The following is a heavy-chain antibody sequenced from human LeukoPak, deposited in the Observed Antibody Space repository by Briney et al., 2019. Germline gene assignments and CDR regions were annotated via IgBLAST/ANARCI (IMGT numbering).Heavy chain of an antibody. J-gene: IGHJ6*03. CDR2: ISGYNGKT. CDR1: GYSFTTYG. D-gene: IGHD3-10*01. CDR3: ARVIGSETYAYYFYMDV. V-gene: IGHV1-18*01. Sequence: ASVKVSCKASGYSFTTYGISWVRQAPGQALEWMGWISGYNGKTNYAQKFEGRVSMTTDTSTSTAYMELRSLRSEDTAVYYCARVIGSETYAYYFYMDVWGIGTTVTISS.